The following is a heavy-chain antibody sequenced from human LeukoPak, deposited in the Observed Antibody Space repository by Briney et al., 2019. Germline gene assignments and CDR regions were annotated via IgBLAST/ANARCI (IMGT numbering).Heavy chain of an antibody. CDR3: AKPTRQYGSGSYYDY. D-gene: IGHD3-10*01. CDR2: ISGSGGST. V-gene: IGHV3-23*01. CDR1: GFTFSSYA. J-gene: IGHJ4*02. Sequence: PGGSLRLSCAASGFTFSSYAMSWVRQAPGKGLEWVSAISGSGGSTYYADSVKGRFTISRDNYKNTLYLQMNSLRAEDTAVYYCAKPTRQYGSGSYYDYWGQGTLVTVSS.